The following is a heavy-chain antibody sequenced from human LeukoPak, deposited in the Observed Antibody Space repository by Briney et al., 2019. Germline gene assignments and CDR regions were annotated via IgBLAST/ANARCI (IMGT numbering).Heavy chain of an antibody. CDR1: GFTFSRYW. CDR3: VRYPHEQPGSVAFDI. V-gene: IGHV3-7*01. D-gene: IGHD6-13*01. CDR2: INQDETEE. J-gene: IGHJ3*02. Sequence: GGSLRLSCEASGFTFSRYWMDWVRQAPGKGLEWVANINQDETEENYLDSVKGRFTISRDNAKNSLYLQMSSLRAEDTAIYYCVRYPHEQPGSVAFDIWGQGTMVTVSS.